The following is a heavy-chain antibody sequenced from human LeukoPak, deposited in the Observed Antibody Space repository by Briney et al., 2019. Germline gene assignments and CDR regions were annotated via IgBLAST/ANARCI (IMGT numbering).Heavy chain of an antibody. CDR3: VRGGGSYFI. V-gene: IGHV4-34*01. CDR1: GGSLSDYH. Sequence: SETLSLTCGVNGGSLSDYHWSWIRQTPGKGLGWIGEIHHSGSTNYNPSLKSRVKMSIDTSKNQFSLNVTSVTAADTAVYYCVRGGGSYFIWGQGATVTVSS. CDR2: IHHSGST. J-gene: IGHJ3*02. D-gene: IGHD3-16*01.